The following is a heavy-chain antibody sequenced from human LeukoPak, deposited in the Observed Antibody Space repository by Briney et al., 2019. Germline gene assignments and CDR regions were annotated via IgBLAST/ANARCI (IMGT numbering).Heavy chain of an antibody. CDR3: AAADDSSGYWTIDY. D-gene: IGHD3-22*01. CDR1: GGTFSSYA. CDR2: IIPIFGTA. Sequence: ASVKVSCKASGGTFSSYAISWVRQAPGQGLEWMGGIIPIFGTANYAQKFQGRVTITADESTSTAYMELSSLRSEDTAVYYCAAADDSSGYWTIDYWGQGTLVTVSS. J-gene: IGHJ4*02. V-gene: IGHV1-69*13.